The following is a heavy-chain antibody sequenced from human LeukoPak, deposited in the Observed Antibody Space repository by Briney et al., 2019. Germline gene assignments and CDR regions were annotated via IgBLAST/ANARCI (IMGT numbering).Heavy chain of an antibody. D-gene: IGHD3-22*01. Sequence: SETLSLTCTVYGGSISSYFWSWIRQPPGKGLEWIGYIYYSGSTNYNPSLKSRVTISVDTSKNQFSLKLSSVTAADTAVYYCARDAGYDSSGSPLGYWGQGTPVTVSS. CDR1: GGSISSYF. CDR2: IYYSGST. J-gene: IGHJ4*02. V-gene: IGHV4-59*01. CDR3: ARDAGYDSSGSPLGY.